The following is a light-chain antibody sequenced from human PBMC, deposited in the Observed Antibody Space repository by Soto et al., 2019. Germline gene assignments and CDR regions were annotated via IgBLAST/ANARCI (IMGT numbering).Light chain of an antibody. CDR2: KAS. CDR1: QSISSW. Sequence: DIQMTQSPSTLSASVGDRVTITCRASQSISSWLAWYQQKPGKAPKLLIYKASSLESGFPSRFSGSGSGTELPLTISSLKPDDFATYYCQQAFTFGPGTKVDIK. J-gene: IGKJ3*01. CDR3: QQAFT. V-gene: IGKV1-5*03.